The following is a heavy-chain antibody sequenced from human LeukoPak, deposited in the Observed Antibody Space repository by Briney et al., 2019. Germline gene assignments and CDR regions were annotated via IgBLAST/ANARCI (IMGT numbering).Heavy chain of an antibody. J-gene: IGHJ4*02. Sequence: GGSLRLSCAASRFTFSRYWMHWVRQAPGKGVVWVSRINSDGISTSYADSVKGRFTISRDNAKNTLYLQMNSLRAEDTAVYYCARDGNYYDSSGPAGYWGQGTLVTVSS. CDR3: ARDGNYYDSSGPAGY. CDR1: RFTFSRYW. CDR2: INSDGIST. V-gene: IGHV3-74*01. D-gene: IGHD3-22*01.